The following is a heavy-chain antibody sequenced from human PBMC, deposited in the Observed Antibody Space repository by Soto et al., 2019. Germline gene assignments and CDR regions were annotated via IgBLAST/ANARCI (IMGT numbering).Heavy chain of an antibody. D-gene: IGHD2-15*01. CDR1: GFTFSSYS. V-gene: IGHV3-48*01. CDR2: ISSSSSTI. CDR3: ASLVVVAALDY. J-gene: IGHJ4*02. Sequence: EVQLVESEGGLVQPGGSLRLSCAASGFTFSSYSMNWVRQAPGKGLEWVSYISSSSSTIYYADSVKGRFTISRDNAKNSLYLQMNSLRAEDTAVYYCASLVVVAALDYWGQGTLVTVSS.